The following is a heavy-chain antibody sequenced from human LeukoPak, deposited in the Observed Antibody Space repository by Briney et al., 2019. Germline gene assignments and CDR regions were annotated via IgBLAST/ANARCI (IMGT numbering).Heavy chain of an antibody. J-gene: IGHJ4*02. V-gene: IGHV4-34*01. CDR3: ARGRPIAGAVLNLDY. CDR1: GGSFSGYY. D-gene: IGHD6-13*01. CDR2: INHSGST. Sequence: SETLSLTCAVYGGSFSGYYWSWIRQPPGKGLEWVGEINHSGSTTYNLSLKSRVTISVDTSKNQFSLKLSPVTAADTAVYYCARGRPIAGAVLNLDYWGQGTLVTVSS.